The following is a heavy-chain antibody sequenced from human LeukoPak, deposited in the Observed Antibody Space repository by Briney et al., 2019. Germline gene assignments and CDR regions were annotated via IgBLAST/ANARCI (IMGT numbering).Heavy chain of an antibody. Sequence: GGSLRLSCEASEFTFSSYAIHWVRQAPGKGLEWVAVISFDGSNGYYAGSVKGRFTISRDNSKNRMYLQMNSLGAEDTAVYYCARDRGNYDASGYYSYYGMDVWGRGTTVTVSS. CDR2: ISFDGSNG. J-gene: IGHJ6*02. D-gene: IGHD3-22*01. CDR3: ARDRGNYDASGYYSYYGMDV. CDR1: EFTFSSYA. V-gene: IGHV3-30*04.